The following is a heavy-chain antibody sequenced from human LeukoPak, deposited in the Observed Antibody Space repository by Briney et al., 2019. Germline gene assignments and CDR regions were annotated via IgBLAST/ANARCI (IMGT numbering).Heavy chain of an antibody. CDR3: ARGAPYSSSSAPAY. Sequence: GGSLRLSCAASGFTFSSYWMSWVRQAPGKGLEWVANIKQDGSEKYYVVSVKGRFTISRDNAKNSLYLQMNSLRAEDTAVYYCARGAPYSSSSAPAYWGQGTLVTVSS. CDR2: IKQDGSEK. D-gene: IGHD6-13*01. CDR1: GFTFSSYW. V-gene: IGHV3-7*04. J-gene: IGHJ4*02.